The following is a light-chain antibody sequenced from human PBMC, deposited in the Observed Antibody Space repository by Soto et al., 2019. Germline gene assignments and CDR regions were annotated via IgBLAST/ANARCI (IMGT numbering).Light chain of an antibody. Sequence: QSALTQPASVSGSPGQSITISCTGSISDVGGHNLVSWYQHHPGKAPKLIIYEVSKRPSGVPDRFSGSKSDNAASLTVSGLQAEDEADYHCSSYAGNNAYVFGTGTKVTVL. CDR1: ISDVGGHNL. V-gene: IGLV2-8*01. J-gene: IGLJ1*01. CDR3: SSYAGNNAYV. CDR2: EVS.